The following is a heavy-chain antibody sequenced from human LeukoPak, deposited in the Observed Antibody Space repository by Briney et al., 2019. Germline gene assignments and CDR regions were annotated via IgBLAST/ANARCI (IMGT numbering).Heavy chain of an antibody. CDR1: GFTFSSYE. D-gene: IGHD5-24*01. CDR3: AREGRDGYNRVYFFDY. V-gene: IGHV3-48*03. Sequence: GRSLRLSCAASGFTFSSYEMNWVRQAPGGGLEWVSHISSSGSIVFYADSVKGRFTISRDNARNSLHLQMNSLRAEDTAVYYCAREGRDGYNRVYFFDYWGQGTLVTVSS. J-gene: IGHJ4*02. CDR2: ISSSGSIV.